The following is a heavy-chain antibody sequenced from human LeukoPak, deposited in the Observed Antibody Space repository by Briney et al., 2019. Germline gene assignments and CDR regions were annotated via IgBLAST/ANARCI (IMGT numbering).Heavy chain of an antibody. J-gene: IGHJ5*02. CDR2: VSSTGSGT. D-gene: IGHD3-10*01. CDR3: AKDGPLLWFGPTDA. CDR1: GFTFSTPG. V-gene: IGHV3-23*01. Sequence: GGSLTLSCAASGFTFSTPGMSWVRQAPGKGLEWVAAVSSTGSGTYYPDSLKGRFIISRDNSQNTVFLQMNSLRPEDTAFYFCAKDGPLLWFGPTDAWGQGILVTVSS.